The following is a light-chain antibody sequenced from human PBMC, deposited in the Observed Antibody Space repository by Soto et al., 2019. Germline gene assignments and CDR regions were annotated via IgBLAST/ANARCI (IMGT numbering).Light chain of an antibody. CDR1: QSISSW. CDR2: DAS. Sequence: DIQMTQSPSTLSASVGDRVTITCRASQSISSWLAWYQQKPGKAPKLLIYDASSLESGVPSRFSGSGSGTEFTLTISRLQPDDFAPYYCQQYNSYPWTFGQGTKVQIK. CDR3: QQYNSYPWT. J-gene: IGKJ1*01. V-gene: IGKV1-5*01.